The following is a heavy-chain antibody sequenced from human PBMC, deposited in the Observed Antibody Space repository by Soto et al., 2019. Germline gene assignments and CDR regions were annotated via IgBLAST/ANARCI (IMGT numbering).Heavy chain of an antibody. J-gene: IGHJ6*03. CDR3: ARDLSWGSNWYYYMDV. D-gene: IGHD7-27*01. Sequence: EVQLVESGGGLVQPGGSLRLSCATSGFILSDCAMNWVSQAPGKGLEWVSYISSSSSVIDYADSVKGRFTVSRDNARNSQYLQMNSLRAEDTAVYYCARDLSWGSNWYYYMDVWGKGTTVTVSS. V-gene: IGHV3-48*01. CDR2: ISSSSSVI. CDR1: GFILSDCA.